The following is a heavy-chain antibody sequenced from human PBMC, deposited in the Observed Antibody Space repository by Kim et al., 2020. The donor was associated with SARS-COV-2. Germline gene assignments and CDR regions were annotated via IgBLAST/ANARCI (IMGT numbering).Heavy chain of an antibody. CDR1: GFTFSDYY. V-gene: IGHV3-11*03. D-gene: IGHD2-8*01. CDR2: ISSSSSYT. J-gene: IGHJ3*02. Sequence: GGSLRLSCAASGFTFSDYYMNWIRQAPGKGLEWVSYISSSSSYTSYADSVKGRFTISRDNAKNSLYLQMNSLRAEDTAVYYCARPGTNGITFDIWGQGTVVTVSS. CDR3: ARPGTNGITFDI.